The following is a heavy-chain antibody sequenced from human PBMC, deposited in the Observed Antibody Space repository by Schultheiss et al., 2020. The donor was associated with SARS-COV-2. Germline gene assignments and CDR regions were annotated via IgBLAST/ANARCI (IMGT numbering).Heavy chain of an antibody. V-gene: IGHV3-11*01. D-gene: IGHD5-18*01. CDR2: ISSSGSTI. CDR3: AGHVDIAMADDY. J-gene: IGHJ4*02. CDR1: GFTFSDYY. Sequence: GESLKISCAASGFTFSDYYMSWIRQAPGKGLEWVSYISSSGSTIYYADSVKGRFTISRDNAKNSLYLQMNSLRTEDTAVYYCAGHVDIAMADDYWGQGTLVTVSS.